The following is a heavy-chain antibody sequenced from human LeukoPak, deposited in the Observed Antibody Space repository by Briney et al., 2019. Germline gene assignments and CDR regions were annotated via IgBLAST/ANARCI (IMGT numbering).Heavy chain of an antibody. Sequence: ASVKVSCKASGYTFTSYALNWVRQAPGQGLEWMGWINTNTVNPTYAQGFTGRFVFSLDTSVSTAYLQISSLKAEDTAVYYCASGGYYDSSGYFDYWGQGTLVTVSS. D-gene: IGHD3-22*01. V-gene: IGHV7-4-1*02. CDR1: GYTFTSYA. CDR3: ASGGYYDSSGYFDY. J-gene: IGHJ4*02. CDR2: INTNTVNP.